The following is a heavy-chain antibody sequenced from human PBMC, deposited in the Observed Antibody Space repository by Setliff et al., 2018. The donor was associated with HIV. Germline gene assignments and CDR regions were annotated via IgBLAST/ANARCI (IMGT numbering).Heavy chain of an antibody. CDR3: AREIRAATIYYYYYMDV. CDR2: IYYSGST. Sequence: SETLSLTCTVSGVSISSQYWSWIRQPPGKGLEWIGYIYYSGSTYYNPSLKSRVTISVDTSKNQFSLKLSSVTAADTAVYYCAREIRAATIYYYYYMDVWGKGTTVTVSS. V-gene: IGHV4-59*11. J-gene: IGHJ6*03. D-gene: IGHD2-15*01. CDR1: GVSISSQY.